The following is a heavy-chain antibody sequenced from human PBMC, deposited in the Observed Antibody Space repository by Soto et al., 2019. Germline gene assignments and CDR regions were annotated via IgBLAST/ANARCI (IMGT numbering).Heavy chain of an antibody. CDR2: ISYDGSNK. J-gene: IGHJ4*02. CDR1: GFTFSSYA. V-gene: IGHV3-30-3*01. Sequence: GGSLRLSCAASGFTFSSYAMHWVRQAPGKGLEWVAAISYDGSNKYYADSVKGRFTISRDNSKNTLYLQMNSLRAEDTAVYYCARDYGSGSYYYFDYWGQGTLVTVSS. CDR3: ARDYGSGSYYYFDY. D-gene: IGHD3-10*01.